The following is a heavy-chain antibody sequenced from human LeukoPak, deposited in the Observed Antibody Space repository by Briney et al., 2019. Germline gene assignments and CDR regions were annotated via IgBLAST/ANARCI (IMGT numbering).Heavy chain of an antibody. V-gene: IGHV2-5*02. Sequence: SGPTLVKPTQTLTLTCTFSGFSLSTSGVGVGWIRQPPGKALEWLALIYWDDDKRYSPSLKSRLTITKDTSKNQVVLTVTNMDPVDTATYYCAHRGGFDSSGHYSAYWGQGTLVTVSS. CDR3: AHRGGFDSSGHYSAY. CDR2: IYWDDDK. J-gene: IGHJ4*02. CDR1: GFSLSTSGVG. D-gene: IGHD3-22*01.